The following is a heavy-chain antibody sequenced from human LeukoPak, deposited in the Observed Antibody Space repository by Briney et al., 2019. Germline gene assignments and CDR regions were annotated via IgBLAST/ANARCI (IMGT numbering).Heavy chain of an antibody. CDR2: INHSGST. CDR3: ARRVVTARVIDY. CDR1: GGSISSSSYY. J-gene: IGHJ4*02. D-gene: IGHD2-21*02. V-gene: IGHV4-39*07. Sequence: SETLSLTCTVSGGSISSSSYYWSWIRQPPGKGLEWIGEINHSGSTNYNPSLKSRVTISVDTSKNQFSLKLSSVTAADTAVYYCARRVVTARVIDYWGQGTLVTVSS.